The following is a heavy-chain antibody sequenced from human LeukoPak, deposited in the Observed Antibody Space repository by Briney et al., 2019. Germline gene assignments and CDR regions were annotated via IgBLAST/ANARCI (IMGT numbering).Heavy chain of an antibody. CDR1: GGTFSSYT. Sequence: SVKVSCKASGGTFSSYTISWVRQAPGQGLEWMGRIIPILGIANYAQKFQGRVTITADKSTSTAYMELSSLRSEDTAEYYCARDQGYCSSTSCYNFDYWGQGTLVTVSS. D-gene: IGHD2-2*02. V-gene: IGHV1-69*04. CDR3: ARDQGYCSSTSCYNFDY. J-gene: IGHJ4*02. CDR2: IIPILGIA.